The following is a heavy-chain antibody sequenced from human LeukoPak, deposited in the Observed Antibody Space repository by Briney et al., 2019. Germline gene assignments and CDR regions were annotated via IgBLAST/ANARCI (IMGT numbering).Heavy chain of an antibody. CDR1: GGSFSGYY. V-gene: IGHV4-34*01. CDR3: ARGRGYSYGYYFDY. CDR2: INHSGST. D-gene: IGHD5-18*01. Sequence: SETLSLTCAVYGGSFSGYYWSWIRQPPGKGLEWIGEINHSGSTNYNPSLKSRVTISVDTSKNQFSLKLSSVTAADTAVYYCARGRGYSYGYYFDYWGQGTLVTVSS. J-gene: IGHJ4*02.